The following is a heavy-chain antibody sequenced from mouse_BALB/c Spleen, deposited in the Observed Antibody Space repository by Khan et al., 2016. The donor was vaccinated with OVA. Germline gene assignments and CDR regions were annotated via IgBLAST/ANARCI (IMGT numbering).Heavy chain of an antibody. CDR2: INPYNDGT. Sequence: EVQLQQSGPELVKPGASVKMSCKASGYTFTNYVMHWVKQKPGQGLEWMGYINPYNDGTKHNEKFKGKATLTSDKFSSTAYMELSSLTSEASAVYYSTSYANRHCYAMDFWSPGASVTVSS. D-gene: IGHD2-12*01. V-gene: IGHV1S136*01. J-gene: IGHJ4*01. CDR3: TSYANRHCYAMDF. CDR1: GYTFTNYV.